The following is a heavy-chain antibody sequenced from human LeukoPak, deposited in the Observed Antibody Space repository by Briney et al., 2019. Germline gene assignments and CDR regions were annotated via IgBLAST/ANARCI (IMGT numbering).Heavy chain of an antibody. CDR2: ISSSSSYI. CDR3: ARDRRWELLINYFDY. V-gene: IGHV3-21*01. CDR1: GFTFSNYS. D-gene: IGHD1-26*01. Sequence: SGGSLRLSCAASGFTFSNYSMNWVRQAPGKGLEWVSSISSSSSYIYYADSVKGRFTISRDNAKNSLYLQMNSLRAEDTAVYYCARDRRWELLINYFDYWGQGTLVAVSS. J-gene: IGHJ4*02.